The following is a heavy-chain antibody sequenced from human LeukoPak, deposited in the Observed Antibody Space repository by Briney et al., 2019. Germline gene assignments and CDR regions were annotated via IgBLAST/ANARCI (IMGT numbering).Heavy chain of an antibody. CDR1: GFTFDDYA. Sequence: GGSLRLSCAASGFTFDDYAMHWVRQAPGKGLEWVSLISWDGGSTYYADSVKGRFTISRDNSKNSLYLQMNSLRAEDTALYYCAKDWHSYYYYYMDVWGKGTTVTVSS. J-gene: IGHJ6*03. V-gene: IGHV3-43D*03. D-gene: IGHD1-26*01. CDR3: AKDWHSYYYYYMDV. CDR2: ISWDGGST.